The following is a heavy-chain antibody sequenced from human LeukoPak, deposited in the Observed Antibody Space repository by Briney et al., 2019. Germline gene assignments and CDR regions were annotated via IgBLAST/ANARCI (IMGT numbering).Heavy chain of an antibody. D-gene: IGHD6-19*01. CDR3: AAGAGWLIDW. Sequence: PGGSLRLSCAASGFTFSNYWMNWVRQAPGKGVEWVAIIEKDGSEILYVDSVKGRFTISRDNAKNSLYLQMNSLRAEDTAVYYCAAGAGWLIDWWGQGTLVTVSS. V-gene: IGHV3-7*01. J-gene: IGHJ4*02. CDR1: GFTFSNYW. CDR2: IEKDGSEI.